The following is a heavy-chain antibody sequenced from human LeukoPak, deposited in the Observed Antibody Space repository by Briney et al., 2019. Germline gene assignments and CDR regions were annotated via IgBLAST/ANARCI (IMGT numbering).Heavy chain of an antibody. CDR1: GFTFSSYS. CDR2: ISSSSSYI. V-gene: IGHV3-21*01. CDR3: ARRGIAVAENWFDP. J-gene: IGHJ5*02. Sequence: GGSLRLSCAASGFTFSSYSMNWVRQAPGKGLEWVSSISSSSSYIYYADSVKGRFTISRDNAKNSLCLQMNSLRAEDTAVYYCARRGIAVAENWFDPWGQGTLVTVSS. D-gene: IGHD6-19*01.